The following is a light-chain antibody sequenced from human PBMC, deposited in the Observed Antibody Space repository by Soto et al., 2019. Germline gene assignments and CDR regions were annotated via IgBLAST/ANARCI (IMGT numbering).Light chain of an antibody. CDR1: HSVSINY. CDR2: GAS. J-gene: IGKJ5*01. V-gene: IGKV3-20*01. Sequence: EIVLTQSPGTLSLSPGEGATLSCRASHSVSINYLAWYQQKPGQAPRLLIYGASGRAAGIPARFRGSGSGTDFTLTISRLEPEDFALYYCQQYGNSPITFGQGTRLEIE. CDR3: QQYGNSPIT.